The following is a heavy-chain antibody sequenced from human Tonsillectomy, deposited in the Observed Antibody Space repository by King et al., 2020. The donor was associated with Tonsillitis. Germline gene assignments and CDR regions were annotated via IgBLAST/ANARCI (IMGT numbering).Heavy chain of an antibody. Sequence: QVQLQESGPGLVKPSGTLSLTCAVSGGSISSSNWWSWVRQPPGKGLEWIGEIYHSGSTNYNPSLKSRVTISVDKSKNLFSLKLSSVTAADTAVYYCARGCGGDCYSGEGGAFDIWGQGTMVTVSS. CDR1: GGSISSSNW. V-gene: IGHV4-4*02. D-gene: IGHD2-21*02. CDR2: IYHSGST. J-gene: IGHJ3*02. CDR3: ARGCGGDCYSGEGGAFDI.